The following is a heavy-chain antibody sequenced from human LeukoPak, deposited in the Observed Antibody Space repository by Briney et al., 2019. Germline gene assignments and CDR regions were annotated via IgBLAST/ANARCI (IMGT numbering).Heavy chain of an antibody. D-gene: IGHD3-10*01. V-gene: IGHV4-34*01. CDR1: GGSFSGYY. CDR3: ARLGSVGYYNYQYMDI. Sequence: PSETLSLTCAVYGGSFSGYYGSWMREPPGKGLEGIGEINDIGNTNYDPSLRSRVPISVDTYKHHFSLSLTSATPADTAVYFCARLGSVGYYNYQYMDIWGNGTTVTVSS. CDR2: INDIGNT. J-gene: IGHJ6*03.